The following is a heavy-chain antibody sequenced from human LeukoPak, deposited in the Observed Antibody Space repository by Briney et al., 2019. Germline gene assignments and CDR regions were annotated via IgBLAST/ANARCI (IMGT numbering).Heavy chain of an antibody. CDR2: IYYSGST. Sequence: SETLSLTCTVSGGSISSYYWSWIRQPPGKGLEWIGYIYYSGSTNYNPSLKSRVTISVDTSKNQFSLKLSSVTAADTAVYYCARAGQKRITMVRGGEYYMDVWGQGTVVTVPS. V-gene: IGHV4-59*01. J-gene: IGHJ3*01. CDR1: GGSISSYY. CDR3: ARAGQKRITMVRGGEYYMDV. D-gene: IGHD3-10*01.